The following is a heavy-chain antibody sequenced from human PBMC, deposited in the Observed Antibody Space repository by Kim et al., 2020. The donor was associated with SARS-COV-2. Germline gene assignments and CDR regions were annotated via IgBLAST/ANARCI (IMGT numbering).Heavy chain of an antibody. Sequence: GGSLRLSCAASGFTFDDYAMHWVRQAPGKGLEWVSGISWNSGSIGYADSVKGRFTISRDNAKNALYLQMNSLRAEDTALYYCAKGGSVWYYYYYGMDVWG. V-gene: IGHV3-9*01. CDR2: ISWNSGSI. CDR1: GFTFDDYA. CDR3: AKGGSVWYYYYYGMDV. J-gene: IGHJ6*01.